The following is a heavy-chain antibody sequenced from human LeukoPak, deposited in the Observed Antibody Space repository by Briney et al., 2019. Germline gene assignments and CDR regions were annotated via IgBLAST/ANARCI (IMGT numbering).Heavy chain of an antibody. CDR1: GFSFSSYW. CDR3: ARPTLGVSGGHYGMDV. V-gene: IGHV3-7*03. Sequence: PGGSLRLSCATSGFSFSSYWMTWVRQAPGKGLEWVANIKQDGSEKYYVDSVKGRFTISRDNAKNSLYLLINSLRAEDTAVYYCARPTLGVSGGHYGMDVWGKGTTVTVSS. D-gene: IGHD4-23*01. J-gene: IGHJ6*04. CDR2: IKQDGSEK.